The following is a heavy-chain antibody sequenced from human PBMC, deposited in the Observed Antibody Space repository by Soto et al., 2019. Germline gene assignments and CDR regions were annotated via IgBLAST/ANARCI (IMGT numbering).Heavy chain of an antibody. D-gene: IGHD2-15*01. Sequence: QVQLVQSGAVVKKPGSSVKVSCKASGGTFSRDAISWVRQAPGQGLEWMGGIIPMFGTAKYAQKFQGRLTITADESTSTAYMELRSLRSEDTAVYYCARGVVVVAASQLGWFDPWGQGTLVTVSS. V-gene: IGHV1-69*01. J-gene: IGHJ5*02. CDR2: IIPMFGTA. CDR1: GGTFSRDA. CDR3: ARGVVVVAASQLGWFDP.